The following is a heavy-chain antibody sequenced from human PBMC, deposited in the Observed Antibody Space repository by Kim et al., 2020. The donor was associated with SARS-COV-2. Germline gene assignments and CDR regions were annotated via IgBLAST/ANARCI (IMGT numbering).Heavy chain of an antibody. CDR1: GGTFSSYA. CDR2: IIPILGRA. V-gene: IGHV1-69*04. J-gene: IGHJ6*03. Sequence: SVKVSCKASGGTFSSYAIRWVRQAPGQGLEWMGRIIPILGRANYAQKLQGRVTITADTSTSTAYMELSSLRSDDTAVYYCARGRGYYYSYYMDVWGKGTPVTVSS. CDR3: ARGRGYYYSYYMDV.